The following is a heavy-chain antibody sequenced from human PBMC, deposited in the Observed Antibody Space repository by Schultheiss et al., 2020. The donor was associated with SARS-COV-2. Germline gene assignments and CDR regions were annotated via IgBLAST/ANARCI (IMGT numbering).Heavy chain of an antibody. V-gene: IGHV3-66*01. CDR2: IYRGGNT. Sequence: GGSLRLSCAASGFTVSSNYMSWVRQAPGKGLEWVSVIYRGGNTYYADSVKGRFTVSRDNSKNTMYLQMNSLRAEDTAVYYCARDRGNWNYGLGIYYYYMDVWGKGTTVTVSS. J-gene: IGHJ6*03. D-gene: IGHD1-7*01. CDR3: ARDRGNWNYGLGIYYYYMDV. CDR1: GFTVSSNY.